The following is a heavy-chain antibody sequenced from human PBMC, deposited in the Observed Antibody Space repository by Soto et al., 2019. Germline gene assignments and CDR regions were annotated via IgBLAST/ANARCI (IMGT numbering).Heavy chain of an antibody. CDR2: IYSGGST. D-gene: IGHD3-9*01. Sequence: WGSLRLSCAASGFTVISNYIIFFRHSPFKWLEWVSVIYSGGSTYYADSVKGRFTISRDNSKNTLYLQMNSLRAEDTAVYYCARAPRDILTGYYTGFDYWGQGTLVTVSS. CDR3: ARAPRDILTGYYTGFDY. CDR1: GFTVISNY. V-gene: IGHV3-53*01. J-gene: IGHJ4*02.